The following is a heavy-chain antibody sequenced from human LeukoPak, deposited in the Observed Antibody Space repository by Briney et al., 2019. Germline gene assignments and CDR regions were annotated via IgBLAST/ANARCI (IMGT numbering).Heavy chain of an antibody. V-gene: IGHV4-34*01. J-gene: IGHJ3*02. CDR2: INHSGST. D-gene: IGHD3-10*01. CDR1: GGSFSGYY. Sequence: SETLSLTCAVYGGSFSGYYWSWIRQPPGKGLEWIGEINHSGSTNCNPSLKSRVTISVDMSKNQFSLKLSSVTAADTAVYYCAREGRLWFGGFGAFDIWGQGTMVTVSS. CDR3: AREGRLWFGGFGAFDI.